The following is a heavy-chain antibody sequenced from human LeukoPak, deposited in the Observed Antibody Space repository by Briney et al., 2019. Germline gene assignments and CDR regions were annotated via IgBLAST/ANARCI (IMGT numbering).Heavy chain of an antibody. CDR3: ARGSYYFDY. Sequence: PGGSLRLSCAASGFTFSSYEMNWVRQAPGKGLEWVSSISSSSSYIYYADSVKGRFTISRDNAKNSLYLQMNSLRAEDTAVYYCARGSYYFDYWGQGTLVTVSS. CDR2: ISSSSSYI. V-gene: IGHV3-21*01. J-gene: IGHJ4*02. CDR1: GFTFSSYE.